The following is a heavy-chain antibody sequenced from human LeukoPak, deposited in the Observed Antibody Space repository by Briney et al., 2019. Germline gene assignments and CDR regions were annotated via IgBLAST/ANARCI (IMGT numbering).Heavy chain of an antibody. D-gene: IGHD3-9*01. CDR2: ISYDGNNK. CDR3: AREAVLRYFDY. CDR1: GFTFSRYA. V-gene: IGHV3-30-3*01. Sequence: GGSLRLSCAASGFTFSRYAMHWVRQAPGKGLEGVAVISYDGNNKWYADSMKGRFTISRDTSKNTLYLQMDTLRTDDTAVYYCAREAVLRYFDYWGQGTLVTVSS. J-gene: IGHJ4*02.